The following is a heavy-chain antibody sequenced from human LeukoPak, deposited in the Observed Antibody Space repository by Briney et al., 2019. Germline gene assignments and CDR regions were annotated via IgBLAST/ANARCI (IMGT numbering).Heavy chain of an antibody. CDR2: ISYDGSNK. J-gene: IGHJ4*02. Sequence: GGSLRLSCAASGFTFSSYAMHWVRQAPGKGLEWVAVISYDGSNKYYADSVKGRFTISRDNSKNTLYLQMNSLRAEDTAVYYCAVDNERYCSSTCCYVFWGQGTLVTVSS. CDR1: GFTFSSYA. CDR3: AVDNERYCSSTCCYVF. V-gene: IGHV3-30-3*01. D-gene: IGHD2-2*01.